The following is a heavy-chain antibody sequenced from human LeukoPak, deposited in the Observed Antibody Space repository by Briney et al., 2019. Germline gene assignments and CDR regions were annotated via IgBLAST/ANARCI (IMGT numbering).Heavy chain of an antibody. Sequence: GASVKLSCKASGYTFTSCSISWVRDGPGQGLEWMGWFSANNGNTNYAQKLQGRVTMTTDTSTRTAYMELRSLRSDDTAVYYCARDDTAMVTPLDYWGQGTLVTVSS. J-gene: IGHJ4*02. CDR3: ARDDTAMVTPLDY. D-gene: IGHD5-18*01. CDR2: FSANNGNT. V-gene: IGHV1-18*01. CDR1: GYTFTSCS.